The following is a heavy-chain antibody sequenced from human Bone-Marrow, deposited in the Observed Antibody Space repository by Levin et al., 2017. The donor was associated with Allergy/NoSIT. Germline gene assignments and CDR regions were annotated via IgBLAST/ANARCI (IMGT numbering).Heavy chain of an antibody. Sequence: ASVKVSCAASGFTYDNYAMYWVRLAPGKGLEWVSSINWNGGRTDYADSVKGRFTISRDNAKNFLYLQMNSLRVDDTAFYYCARDGSGSFYNGWFDPWGQGTLVTVSA. CDR1: GFTYDNYA. CDR2: INWNGGRT. V-gene: IGHV3-20*04. J-gene: IGHJ5*02. CDR3: ARDGSGSFYNGWFDP. D-gene: IGHD3-10*01.